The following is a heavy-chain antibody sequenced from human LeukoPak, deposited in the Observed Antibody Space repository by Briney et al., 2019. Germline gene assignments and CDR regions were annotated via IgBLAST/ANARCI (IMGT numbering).Heavy chain of an antibody. V-gene: IGHV1-8*01. D-gene: IGHD6-19*01. CDR1: GYTFTSYD. J-gene: IGHJ4*02. Sequence: ASVKVSCKASGYTFTSYDINWVRQATGQGLEWMGWMNPNSGNTGYAQKFQDRVTMTRNTSISTAYMELSSLRSEDTAVYYCARGSSGWYYFDYWGQGTLVTVSS. CDR2: MNPNSGNT. CDR3: ARGSSGWYYFDY.